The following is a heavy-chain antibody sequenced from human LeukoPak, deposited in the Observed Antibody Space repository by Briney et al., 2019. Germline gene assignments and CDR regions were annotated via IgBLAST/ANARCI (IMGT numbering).Heavy chain of an antibody. D-gene: IGHD2-15*01. CDR2: IYTSGST. J-gene: IGHJ5*02. V-gene: IGHV4-4*07. Sequence: SETLSLTFTFSGGSISRYYCSWIRQPASKELEWIGRIYTSGSTNYNPSLKSRGTMSVHTSKNQFSLKLSSVTAADTAADYCARVVAALGWFDPWGQGSLVTVYS. CDR3: ARVVAALGWFDP. CDR1: GGSISRYY.